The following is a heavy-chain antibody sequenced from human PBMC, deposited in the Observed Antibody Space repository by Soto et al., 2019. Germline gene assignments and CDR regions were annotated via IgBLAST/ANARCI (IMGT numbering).Heavy chain of an antibody. J-gene: IGHJ4*02. D-gene: IGHD3-22*01. Sequence: QVQLVESGGGVVQPGRSLRLSCAASGFTFSSYGMHWVRQAPGKGLAWVAVIWYDGSNKYYADSVKGRFTISRDNSKNTLYLQMNSLRAEDTAVYYCARAAAYYYDSSGAAFDYWGQGTLVTVSS. CDR2: IWYDGSNK. CDR3: ARAAAYYYDSSGAAFDY. V-gene: IGHV3-33*01. CDR1: GFTFSSYG.